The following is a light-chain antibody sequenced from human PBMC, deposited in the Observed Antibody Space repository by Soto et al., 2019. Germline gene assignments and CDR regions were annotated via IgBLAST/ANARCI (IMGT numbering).Light chain of an antibody. CDR3: QQYNNWPYT. CDR2: GVS. Sequence: EIVMTQSPATPSVSPGERATLSCRASQSVSSNLAWYHQKPGQAPRLLIYGVSTRATGIPARFSGSGSGTEFTLTISSLQSEDLAVYYCQQYNNWPYTFGPGTKVDIK. V-gene: IGKV3-15*01. J-gene: IGKJ3*01. CDR1: QSVSSN.